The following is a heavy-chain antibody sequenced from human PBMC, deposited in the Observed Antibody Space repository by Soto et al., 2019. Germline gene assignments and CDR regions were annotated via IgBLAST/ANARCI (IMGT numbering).Heavy chain of an antibody. CDR1: GGSISSGDYY. J-gene: IGHJ5*02. D-gene: IGHD2-2*01. V-gene: IGHV4-30-4*08. CDR3: ARVPDR. CDR2: IYYNGNT. Sequence: PSETLSLTCTVSGGSISSGDYYWSWIRQLPGKDLEWIAYIYYNGNTYYNPSLKSRVTISVDRSKNQFSLKLSSVTAADTAVYYCARVPDRWGQGTLVTVSS.